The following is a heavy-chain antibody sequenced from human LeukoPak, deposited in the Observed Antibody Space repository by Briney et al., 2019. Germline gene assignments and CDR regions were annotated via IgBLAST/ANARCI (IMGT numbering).Heavy chain of an antibody. Sequence: SQTLSLACAISGDSVSSNSDAWNWIRQSPSRGLEWLGRTYYRSKWYYDYAVAVKSRISINPDTSKNQFSLQLSSVTPEDTAVYYCARDPVGGSTIFDYWGQGTLVTVSS. D-gene: IGHD1-26*01. J-gene: IGHJ4*02. CDR1: GDSVSSNSDA. CDR2: TYYRSKWYY. V-gene: IGHV6-1*01. CDR3: ARDPVGGSTIFDY.